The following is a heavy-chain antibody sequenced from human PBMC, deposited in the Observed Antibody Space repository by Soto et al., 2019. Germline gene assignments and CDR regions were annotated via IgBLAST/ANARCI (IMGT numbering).Heavy chain of an antibody. J-gene: IGHJ4*02. CDR1: GFTFSSYW. CDR2: INSDGSST. Sequence: EVQLVESGGGLVQPGGSLRLSCAASGFTFSSYWMHWVRQAPGKGLVWVSRINSDGSSTSYADSVKGRFTISRDNAKNTRYLQMNSLRAEDTAVYYGAREAPIGGSFGLEEYYFDYWGQGTLVTVSS. V-gene: IGHV3-74*01. D-gene: IGHD3-16*01. CDR3: AREAPIGGSFGLEEYYFDY.